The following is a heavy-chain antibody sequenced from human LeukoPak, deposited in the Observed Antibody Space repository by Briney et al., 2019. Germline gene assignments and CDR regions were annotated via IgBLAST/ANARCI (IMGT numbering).Heavy chain of an antibody. Sequence: APVKVSCKASGYTFPSYFMHWLRQAPGQGLEGMGIINPTGGSTTYAQKFQGRVTITADESTSTAYMELSSLRSEDTAVYYCARWSGWTPRSFDYWGQGTLVTVSS. D-gene: IGHD6-19*01. V-gene: IGHV1-46*01. CDR3: ARWSGWTPRSFDY. CDR1: GYTFPSYF. CDR2: INPTGGST. J-gene: IGHJ4*02.